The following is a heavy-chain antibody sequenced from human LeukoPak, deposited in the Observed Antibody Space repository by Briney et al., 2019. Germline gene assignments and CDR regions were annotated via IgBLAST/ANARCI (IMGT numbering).Heavy chain of an antibody. CDR1: GGSISSGGYY. Sequence: SETLSLTCTVSGGSISSGGYYWSWIRQPPGKGLEWIGEINHSGSTNYNPSLKSRVTISVDTSKNQFSLKLSSVTAADTAVYYCARGEWELGYWGQGTLVTVSS. CDR2: INHSGST. J-gene: IGHJ4*02. D-gene: IGHD1-26*01. CDR3: ARGEWELGY. V-gene: IGHV4-39*07.